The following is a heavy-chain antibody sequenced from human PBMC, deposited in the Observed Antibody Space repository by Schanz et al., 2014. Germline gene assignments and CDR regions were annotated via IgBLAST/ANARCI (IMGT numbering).Heavy chain of an antibody. V-gene: IGHV3-11*01. D-gene: IGHD5-12*01. CDR1: GFTFRDYQ. Sequence: QVQLVESGGGLVKPGGSLRLSCTASGFTFRDYQMTWIRQAPGKGLEWVSYITSGSAKFYADSVKGRFTISRDNSKNMVFLQMNSLRVEDTAIYYCARDEGKDGYNLAFDVWGQGTLVTVSS. CDR3: ARDEGKDGYNLAFDV. J-gene: IGHJ3*01. CDR2: ITSGSAK.